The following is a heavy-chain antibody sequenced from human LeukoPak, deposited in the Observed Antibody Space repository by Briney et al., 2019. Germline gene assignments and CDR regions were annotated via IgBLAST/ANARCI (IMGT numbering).Heavy chain of an antibody. V-gene: IGHV4-59*08. Sequence: SETLSLTCTVSGGSISSYYWSWIRQPPGKGLEWIGYIYYSGSTNYNPSLKSRVTISVDTSKNQFSLKLSSVTAADTAVYYCARGLITFGGVPDAFDIWGQGTMVTVSS. CDR3: ARGLITFGGVPDAFDI. CDR1: GGSISSYY. J-gene: IGHJ3*02. CDR2: IYYSGST. D-gene: IGHD3-16*01.